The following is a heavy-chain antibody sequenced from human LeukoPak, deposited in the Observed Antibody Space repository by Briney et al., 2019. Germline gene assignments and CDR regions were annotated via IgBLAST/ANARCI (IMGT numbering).Heavy chain of an antibody. D-gene: IGHD6-13*01. CDR3: GRLTLKGAADDY. CDR2: IYYSGST. J-gene: IGHJ4*02. CDR1: GGSISSSSYY. Sequence: SETLSLTCTVSGGSISSSSYYWGWIRQPPGKGLEWIGSIYYSGSTYYNPSLKSRLTISVDTSKNQFSMKLSSVTAADTAVYFCGRLTLKGAADDYWGQGTLVTVSS. V-gene: IGHV4-39*01.